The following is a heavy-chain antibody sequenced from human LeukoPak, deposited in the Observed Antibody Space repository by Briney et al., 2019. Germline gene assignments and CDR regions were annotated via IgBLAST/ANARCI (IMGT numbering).Heavy chain of an antibody. CDR2: IYHSGST. CDR1: GGSISSSNW. J-gene: IGHJ3*02. Sequence: PSGTLSLTCAVSGGSISSSNWWSWVRQPPGKGLEWVGDIYHSGSTNYNPSLKSRVTISVDKSKNQFSLNLTSVTAADTAVYYCALELVVPAALERLNAFDIWGHGTMVTVSS. D-gene: IGHD2-2*01. V-gene: IGHV4-4*02. CDR3: ALELVVPAALERLNAFDI.